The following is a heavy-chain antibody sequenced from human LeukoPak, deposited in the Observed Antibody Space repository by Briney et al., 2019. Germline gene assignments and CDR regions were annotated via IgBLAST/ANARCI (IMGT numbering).Heavy chain of an antibody. D-gene: IGHD2-2*01. CDR2: ISGSGSTT. CDR3: AKAHCGRTSCSRAEY. J-gene: IGHJ4*02. V-gene: IGHV3-23*01. Sequence: PGGSLRLSCAASGFTFSSSDMSWVRQAPGKGLEWVSAISGSGSTTFYADSVKGRFTISRDNSRNTLYLQMNSLRAEDTAVYFCAKAHCGRTSCSRAEYWGQGTLVTVSS. CDR1: GFTFSSSD.